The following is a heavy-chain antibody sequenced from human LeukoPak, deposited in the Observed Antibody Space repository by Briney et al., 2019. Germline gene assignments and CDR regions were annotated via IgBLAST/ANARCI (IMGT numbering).Heavy chain of an antibody. V-gene: IGHV1-18*01. Sequence: ASVKVSCTASGYTFNNYGISWVRQAPGQGLEWMGWISAYNGNTNYAQKLQGRVTMTTDTSTSTAYMELRSLISDDTGLYYCARDSRSTTVAGGPDYWGQGTLVTVSS. CDR3: ARDSRSTTVAGGPDY. CDR1: GYTFNNYG. CDR2: ISAYNGNT. D-gene: IGHD6-19*01. J-gene: IGHJ4*02.